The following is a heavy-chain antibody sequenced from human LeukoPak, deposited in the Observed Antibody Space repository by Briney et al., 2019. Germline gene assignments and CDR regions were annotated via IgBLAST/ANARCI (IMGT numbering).Heavy chain of an antibody. CDR1: GYTFTSYD. V-gene: IGHV1-8*01. Sequence: ASVKVSCKASGYTFTSYDINWVRQATGQGLEWMGWMNPNSGNTGYAQKFQGRVTMTRNTSISTAYMELSSLRSEDTAVYYCARGSYYDILSGYYKWDYWGQGTLVTLSS. D-gene: IGHD3-9*01. J-gene: IGHJ4*02. CDR2: MNPNSGNT. CDR3: ARGSYYDILSGYYKWDY.